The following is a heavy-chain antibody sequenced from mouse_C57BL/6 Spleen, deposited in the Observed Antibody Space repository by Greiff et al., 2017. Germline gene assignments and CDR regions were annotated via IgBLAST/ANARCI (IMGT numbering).Heavy chain of an antibody. J-gene: IGHJ2*01. V-gene: IGHV3-6*01. CDR3: ARDETTVAFDY. Sequence: DVKLQESGPGLVKPSQSLSLTCSVTGYSITSGYYWNWIRQFPGNKLEWMGYISYDGSNNYNPSLKNRISITRDTSKNQFFLKLNSVTTEDTATYYCARDETTVAFDYWGQGTTLTVSS. D-gene: IGHD1-1*01. CDR2: ISYDGSN. CDR1: GYSITSGYY.